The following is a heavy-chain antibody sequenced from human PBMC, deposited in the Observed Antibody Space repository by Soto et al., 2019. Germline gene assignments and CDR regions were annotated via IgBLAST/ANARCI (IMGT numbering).Heavy chain of an antibody. D-gene: IGHD3-10*01. CDR2: INHSGST. CDR3: AGRITMVRGRDLVY. V-gene: IGHV4-34*01. Sequence: SETLSLTCAVYGGSFSGYYWSWIRQPPGKGLEWIGEINHSGSTNYNPSLKSRVTISVDTSKNQFSLKLSSVTAADTAVYYCAGRITMVRGRDLVYWGQGTLVTVSS. CDR1: GGSFSGYY. J-gene: IGHJ4*02.